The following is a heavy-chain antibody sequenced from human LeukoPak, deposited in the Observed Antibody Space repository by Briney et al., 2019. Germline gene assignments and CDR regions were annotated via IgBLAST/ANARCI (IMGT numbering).Heavy chain of an antibody. J-gene: IGHJ4*02. CDR3: ARWLELMRNFDW. V-gene: IGHV3-7*01. D-gene: IGHD5-24*01. CDR2: IKQDGSEK. Sequence: GGSLRLSCVGSGFTFSDYWMSWVRQAQGTGQELVANIKQDGSEKDYVDALKGRFTISRDNAKNSLYLQMNSLRAEDTAVYYCARWLELMRNFDWWGQGTLVTVSS. CDR1: GFTFSDYW.